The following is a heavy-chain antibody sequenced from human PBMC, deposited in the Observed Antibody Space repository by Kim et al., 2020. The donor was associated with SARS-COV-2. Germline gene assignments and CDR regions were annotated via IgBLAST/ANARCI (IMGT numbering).Heavy chain of an antibody. CDR1: GFNFGIYG. D-gene: IGHD1-26*01. V-gene: IGHV3-30*18. CDR2: LSYDGSSQ. J-gene: IGHJ6*02. CDR3: AKDLKSGGYYCYYGMDV. Sequence: GGSLRLSCAASGFNFGIYGMHWVRQAPGKGLEWVAFLSYDGSSQAYGDSVKGRLTISRDNSKNTLYLQLNSLRPEDTAVYYCAKDLKSGGYYCYYGMDVWGQGTTVTVSS.